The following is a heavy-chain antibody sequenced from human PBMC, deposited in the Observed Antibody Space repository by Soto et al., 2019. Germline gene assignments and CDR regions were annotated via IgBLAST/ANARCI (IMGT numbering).Heavy chain of an antibody. V-gene: IGHV1-69*06. CDR1: GGDFTSYS. CDR3: ARSFYTGSGGPFDY. Sequence: VQLVQSGAEVKRPGSSVRVSCKASGGDFTSYSLNWVRQAPGQGLEWIGEIIPMYETTEYSQRFQGTVTITADKSTSTAYMELNSLRFADTAVYYCARSFYTGSGGPFDYWGQGTLVTVSS. CDR2: IIPMYETT. D-gene: IGHD1-26*01. J-gene: IGHJ4*02.